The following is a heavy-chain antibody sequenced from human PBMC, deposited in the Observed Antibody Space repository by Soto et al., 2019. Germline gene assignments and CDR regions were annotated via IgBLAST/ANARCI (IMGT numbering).Heavy chain of an antibody. V-gene: IGHV3-15*07. J-gene: IGHJ4*02. CDR3: TTERDESSGYAPNY. Sequence: EVQLVESGGGLVKSGGSLRLSCAASDFTFNNAWMNWVRQAPGKGLEWVGRIKSRTDGGTTDYAAPVKDRFTISRDDSKNTLYLQMNSLKTEDTAMYYCTTERDESSGYAPNYWGQGTLVTVSS. D-gene: IGHD3-22*01. CDR1: DFTFNNAW. CDR2: IKSRTDGGTT.